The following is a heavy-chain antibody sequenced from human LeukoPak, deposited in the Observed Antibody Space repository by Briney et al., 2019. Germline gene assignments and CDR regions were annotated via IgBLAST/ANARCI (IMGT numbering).Heavy chain of an antibody. CDR2: IYHSGST. CDR1: GGSFSGYY. J-gene: IGHJ4*02. Sequence: SETLSLTCAVDGGSFSGYYWSWIRQPPGKGLEWIGEIYHSGSTNYNPSLKSRVTISVDKSKNQFSLKLSSVTAADTAVYYCAREDRYCSGGSCYSWGRGTLVTVSS. CDR3: AREDRYCSGGSCYS. D-gene: IGHD2-15*01. V-gene: IGHV4-34*01.